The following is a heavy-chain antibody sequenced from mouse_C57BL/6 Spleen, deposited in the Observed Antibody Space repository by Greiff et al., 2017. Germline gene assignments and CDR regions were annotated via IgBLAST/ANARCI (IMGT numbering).Heavy chain of an antibody. CDR1: GYTFTSYG. Sequence: VQLQQSGAELARPGASVKLSCKASGYTFTSYGISWVKQRTGQGLEWIGEIYPRGGNTYYNEKFKGKATLTADKSSSTAYMELRSLTSEDSAVYFCARSGDGNCVFAYWGQGTLVTVSA. CDR2: IYPRGGNT. CDR3: ARSGDGNCVFAY. J-gene: IGHJ3*01. D-gene: IGHD2-1*01. V-gene: IGHV1-81*01.